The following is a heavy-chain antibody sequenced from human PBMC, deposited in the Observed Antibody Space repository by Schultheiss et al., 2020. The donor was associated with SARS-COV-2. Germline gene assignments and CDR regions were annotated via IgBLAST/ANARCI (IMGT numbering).Heavy chain of an antibody. D-gene: IGHD3-3*01. Sequence: GSLRLSCAASGFTFSSNAMSWVRQAPGKGLDWVSKISGSGDTTYYADSVKDRFTISRDNSKNSLYLQMNSLRAEDTAVYYCVRDMRYDGGFDPWGQGTLVTVSS. CDR3: VRDMRYDGGFDP. J-gene: IGHJ5*02. CDR2: ISGSGDTT. CDR1: GFTFSSNA. V-gene: IGHV3-23*01.